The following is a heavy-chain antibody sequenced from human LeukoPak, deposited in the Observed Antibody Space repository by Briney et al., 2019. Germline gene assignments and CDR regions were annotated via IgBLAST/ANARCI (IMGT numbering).Heavy chain of an antibody. Sequence: GGSLRLSCAASGFTFSGYYMNWIRQAPGKGLEWVSYISGGGSTIYYADSVRGRFTISRDNAKNSLYLQMNSLGAEDTAVYYCARDGRNYFYYGLDVWGQGTTVTVSS. V-gene: IGHV3-11*01. CDR2: ISGGGSTI. D-gene: IGHD1-26*01. CDR3: ARDGRNYFYYGLDV. CDR1: GFTFSGYY. J-gene: IGHJ6*02.